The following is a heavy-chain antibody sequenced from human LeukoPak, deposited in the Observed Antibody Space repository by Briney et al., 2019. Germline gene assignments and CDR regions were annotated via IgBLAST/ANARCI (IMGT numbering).Heavy chain of an antibody. CDR1: GFTFGAYT. D-gene: IGHD6-6*01. J-gene: IGHJ4*02. Sequence: GGSLRLSCAASGFTFGAYTINWVRQAPGKGLEWVSCIFSRSESILYADSVKGRFTISRDNAKNSLYLQMDSLRVEDTAVYYCARGPEYSSSYPFDYWGQGTLVTVSS. CDR3: ARGPEYSSSYPFDY. CDR2: IFSRSESI. V-gene: IGHV3-21*01.